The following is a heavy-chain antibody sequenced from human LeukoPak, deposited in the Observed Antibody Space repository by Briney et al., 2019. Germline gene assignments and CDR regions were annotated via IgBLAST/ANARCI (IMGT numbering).Heavy chain of an antibody. Sequence: ASVKVSCKASGYTLTSYGISWVRQTPGQGLEWMGWISPYNGNTKYAQKLQGRVTMTRDTSTSTAYMELRSLRPDDTAVYYCARGHEAEYGGDLDYWGQGTLVTVSS. J-gene: IGHJ4*02. CDR1: GYTLTSYG. V-gene: IGHV1-18*01. D-gene: IGHD2-21*02. CDR2: ISPYNGNT. CDR3: ARGHEAEYGGDLDY.